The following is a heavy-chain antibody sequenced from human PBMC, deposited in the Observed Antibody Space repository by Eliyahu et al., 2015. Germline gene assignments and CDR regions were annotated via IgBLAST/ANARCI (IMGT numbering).Heavy chain of an antibody. Sequence: QVQFQQWGAGLLKPLETLSLTCAVHGGSFSGFYCSWIRQSPGKGLEWIGEINHSGNTFYNPSLKSRVTISVDTSKDYFSLNLRSVTAADTAVYYCARGEVGRFHGPESYYYYGLDAWGQGTTVTVSS. CDR3: ARGEVGRFHGPESYYYYGLDA. CDR1: GGSFSGFY. J-gene: IGHJ6*02. V-gene: IGHV4-34*01. CDR2: INHSGNT. D-gene: IGHD1-26*01.